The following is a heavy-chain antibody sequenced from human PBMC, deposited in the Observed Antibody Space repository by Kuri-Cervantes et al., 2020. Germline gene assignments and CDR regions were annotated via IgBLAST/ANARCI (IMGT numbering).Heavy chain of an antibody. CDR3: ARDRPSSGYYEYYFDY. CDR1: GYTFTGYG. V-gene: IGHV1-18*01. J-gene: IGHJ4*02. CDR2: ISAYNGNT. D-gene: IGHD3-22*01. Sequence: ASVKVSCKASGYTFTGYGISWVRQAPGQGLEWMGWISAYNGNTNYAQKLQGRVTMTTDTSTSTAYMELRSLRSDDTAVYYCARDRPSSGYYEYYFDYWGQGTLVTVSS.